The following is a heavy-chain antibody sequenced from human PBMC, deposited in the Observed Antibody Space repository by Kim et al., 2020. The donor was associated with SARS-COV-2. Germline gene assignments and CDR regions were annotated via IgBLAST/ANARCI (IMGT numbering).Heavy chain of an antibody. V-gene: IGHV3-11*01. Sequence: GGSLRLSCAASGFTFSDYYMSWIRQAPGKGLDWVSYISNSGRSMYYPDSVKGRFTISRDNAKNSLYLQINSLRAEDTAVYYCASQLSRMVAASPLDYWGQGTLVTVSS. J-gene: IGHJ4*02. CDR2: ISNSGRSM. CDR3: ASQLSRMVAASPLDY. CDR1: GFTFSDYY. D-gene: IGHD2-15*01.